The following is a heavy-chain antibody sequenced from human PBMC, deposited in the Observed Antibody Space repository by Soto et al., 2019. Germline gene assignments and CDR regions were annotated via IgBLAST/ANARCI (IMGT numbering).Heavy chain of an antibody. J-gene: IGHJ6*02. V-gene: IGHV1-69*02. CDR3: ARVVATITDYYYYYGMDV. D-gene: IGHD5-12*01. Sequence: SVKVSCKASGGTFSSYTISWVRQAPGQGLEWMGRIIPILGIANYAQKFQGRVTITADKSTSTAYMELSSLRSEDTAVYYCARVVATITDYYYYYGMDVWGQGTTVTV. CDR2: IIPILGIA. CDR1: GGTFSSYT.